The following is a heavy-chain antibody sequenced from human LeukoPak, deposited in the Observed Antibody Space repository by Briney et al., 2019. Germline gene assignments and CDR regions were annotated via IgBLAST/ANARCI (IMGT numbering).Heavy chain of an antibody. CDR1: GFTFSSYA. J-gene: IGHJ4*02. D-gene: IGHD3-22*01. CDR3: AKLAYDSSGFSFDY. CDR2: ISGSGGST. V-gene: IGHV3-23*01. Sequence: RGSPRLSCAASGFTFSSYAMSWVRQAPGKGLEWVSAISGSGGSTYYADSVKGRFSISRDNSKNTLYLQMNSLRAEDTAVYYCAKLAYDSSGFSFDYWGQGTVFTVST.